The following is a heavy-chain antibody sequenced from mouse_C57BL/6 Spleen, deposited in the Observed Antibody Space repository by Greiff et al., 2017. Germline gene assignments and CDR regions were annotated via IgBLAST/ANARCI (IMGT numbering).Heavy chain of an antibody. D-gene: IGHD2-1*01. CDR1: GFSLTSYG. CDR2: IWRGGST. CDR3: ATPYGNYAMDY. J-gene: IGHJ4*01. Sequence: VMLVESGPGLVQPSQSLSITCTVSGFSLTSYGVHWVRQSPGKGLEWLGVIWRGGSTDYNAAFMSRLSITKDNSKSQVFFKMSSLQADDTAIYYCATPYGNYAMDYWGQGTSVTVSS. V-gene: IGHV2-5*01.